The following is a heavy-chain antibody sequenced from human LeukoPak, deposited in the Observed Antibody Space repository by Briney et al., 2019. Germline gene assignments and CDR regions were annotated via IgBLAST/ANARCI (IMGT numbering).Heavy chain of an antibody. J-gene: IGHJ6*03. Sequence: PSETLSLTCTVSGGSISSSSYYCGWIRQPPGKGLEWIGSIYYSGSTYYNPSLKSRVTISVDTSKNQFSLKLSSVTAADTAVYYCARPYGSGGLNYYYYYMDVWGKGTTVTVSS. CDR3: ARPYGSGGLNYYYYYMDV. CDR1: GGSISSSSYY. CDR2: IYYSGST. V-gene: IGHV4-39*01. D-gene: IGHD3-10*01.